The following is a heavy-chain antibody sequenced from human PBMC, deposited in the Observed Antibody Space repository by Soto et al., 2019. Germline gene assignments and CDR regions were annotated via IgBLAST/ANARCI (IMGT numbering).Heavy chain of an antibody. CDR2: IYYSGST. V-gene: IGHV4-39*01. CDR3: ARDYYGSGSYYRPEFFDY. J-gene: IGHJ4*02. D-gene: IGHD3-10*01. Sequence: SQTLSLTCTVSGGSISSISYYWGWIRQPPGKGLEWIGSIYYSGSTYYNPSLKSRVTISVDTSKNQFSLKLSSVTAADMAVYYCARDYYGSGSYYRPEFFDYWGQGTLVTVSS. CDR1: GGSISSISYY.